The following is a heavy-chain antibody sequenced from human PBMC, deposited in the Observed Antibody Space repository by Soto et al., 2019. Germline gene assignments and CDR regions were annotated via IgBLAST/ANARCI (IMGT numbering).Heavy chain of an antibody. J-gene: IGHJ5*01. CDR3: VKNSGWFNS. CDR2: IYGDGRTT. D-gene: IGHD3-10*01. Sequence: GGSLRLPCEASGFIFSTTDMSWVRQAPGKGLEWVSTIYGDGRTTYYADSVRGRFSISRDNSKNMVYLQMDSLRVDDTAIYYCVKNSGWFNSWGQGSLVTVSS. V-gene: IGHV3-23*01. CDR1: GFIFSTTD.